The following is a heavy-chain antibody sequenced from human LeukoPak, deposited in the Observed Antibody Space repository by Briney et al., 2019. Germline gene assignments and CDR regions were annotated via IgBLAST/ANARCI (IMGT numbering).Heavy chain of an antibody. J-gene: IGHJ4*02. CDR1: GFTFSSYG. CDR3: ARDRSMTTVTKGLDY. D-gene: IGHD4-17*01. V-gene: IGHV3-33*01. CDR2: IWYDGSNK. Sequence: GGSLRLSCAASGFTFSSYGMHWVRQALGKGLEWVAVIWYDGSNKYYADSVKGRFTISRDNSKNTLYLQMNSLRAEDTAVYYCARDRSMTTVTKGLDYWGQGTLVTVSS.